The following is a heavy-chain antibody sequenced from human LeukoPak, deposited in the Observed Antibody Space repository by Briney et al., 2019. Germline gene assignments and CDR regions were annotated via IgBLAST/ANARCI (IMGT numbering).Heavy chain of an antibody. D-gene: IGHD5-24*01. J-gene: IGHJ4*02. V-gene: IGHV4-34*01. Sequence: PLETLSLTCAVYGGSFSGYYWSWIRQPPGKGLEWIGEINHSGSTNYNPSLKSRVTISVDTSKNQFSLKLSSVTAADTAVYYCARGLWGWLHQRYFDYWGQGTLVTVSS. CDR2: INHSGST. CDR1: GGSFSGYY. CDR3: ARGLWGWLHQRYFDY.